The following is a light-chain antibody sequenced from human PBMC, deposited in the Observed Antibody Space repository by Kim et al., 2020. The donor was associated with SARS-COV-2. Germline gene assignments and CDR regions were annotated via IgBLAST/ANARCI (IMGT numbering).Light chain of an antibody. Sequence: QSVLTQPASVSGSPGQSITISCTGTSSDIGSYNYVSWYQQHPGKALKLVIFDVTERPSGVSARFSGSKSDNTASLTISGLQAEDEAEYYCSSSTTSTIVFGAGTKVTVL. J-gene: IGLJ1*01. CDR2: DVT. V-gene: IGLV2-14*03. CDR3: SSSTTSTIV. CDR1: SSDIGSYNY.